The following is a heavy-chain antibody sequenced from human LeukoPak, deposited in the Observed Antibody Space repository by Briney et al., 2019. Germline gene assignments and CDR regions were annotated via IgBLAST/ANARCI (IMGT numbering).Heavy chain of an antibody. D-gene: IGHD3-16*02. Sequence: SGPTLVNPTETLTLTCTVSGFSLSNARMGVSWIRQPPGKALEWLAHIFSNDEKSYSTSLKSRVTTSKDTSKSQVVLTMTNMDSVDTATYYCARILRGSFYDYVWGSYRPLDYWGQGTLVTVSS. CDR3: ARILRGSFYDYVWGSYRPLDY. CDR1: GFSLSNARMG. CDR2: IFSNDEK. V-gene: IGHV2-26*01. J-gene: IGHJ4*02.